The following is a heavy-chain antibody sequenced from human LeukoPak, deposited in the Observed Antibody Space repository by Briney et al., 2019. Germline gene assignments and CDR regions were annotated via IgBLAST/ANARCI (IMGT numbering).Heavy chain of an antibody. CDR3: ARRFLTIDNWFDP. D-gene: IGHD3-3*01. CDR1: GGSISSRTYY. V-gene: IGHV4-39*01. J-gene: IGHJ5*02. Sequence: SETLSLTCAVSGGSISSRTYYWGWIRQPPGKGLEWIGSIYYSGSTYYNPSLKSRVTISVDTSKNQFSLKLSSVTAADTAVYYCARRFLTIDNWFDPWGQGTLVTVSS. CDR2: IYYSGST.